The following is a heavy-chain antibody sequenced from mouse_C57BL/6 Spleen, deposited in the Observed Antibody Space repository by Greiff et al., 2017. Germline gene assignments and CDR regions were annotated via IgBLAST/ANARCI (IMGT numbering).Heavy chain of an antibody. D-gene: IGHD3-2*02. J-gene: IGHJ3*01. V-gene: IGHV1-52*01. Sequence: QVQLQQPGAELVRPGSSVKLSCKASGYTFTSYWMHWVKQRPIQGLEWIGNIDPSYSETHYNQKFKDKATLTVDKSSSTAYMQLSSLTSEDSAVYYCAKGDSSGYVWFAYWGQGTLVTVAA. CDR2: IDPSYSET. CDR1: GYTFTSYW. CDR3: AKGDSSGYVWFAY.